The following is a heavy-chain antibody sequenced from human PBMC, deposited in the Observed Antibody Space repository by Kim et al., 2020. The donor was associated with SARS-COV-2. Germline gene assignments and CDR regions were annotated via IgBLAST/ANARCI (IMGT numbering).Heavy chain of an antibody. V-gene: IGHV4-59*01. D-gene: IGHD1-26*01. J-gene: IGHJ4*02. CDR2: IYYSGST. Sequence: SETLSLTCTVSGGSISSYYWSWIRQPPGKGLEWIGYIYYSGSTNYNPSLKSRVTISVDTSKNQFSLKLSSVTAADTAVYYCARDEVGATDYWGQGTLVTVSS. CDR1: GGSISSYY. CDR3: ARDEVGATDY.